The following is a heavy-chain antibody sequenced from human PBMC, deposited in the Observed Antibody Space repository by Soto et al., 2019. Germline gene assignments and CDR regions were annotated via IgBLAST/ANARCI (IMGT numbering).Heavy chain of an antibody. CDR3: ARGGGSGSYFPTGFPYYMDV. J-gene: IGHJ6*03. CDR2: IGTAGDT. D-gene: IGHD3-10*01. CDR1: GFTFSSYD. V-gene: IGHV3-13*01. Sequence: PGGSLRLSCAASGFTFSSYDMHWVRQATGKGLEWVSAIGTAGDTYYPGSVKGRFTISRENAKNSLYLQMNSLRAGDTAVYYCARGGGSGSYFPTGFPYYMDVWGKGTTVTVSS.